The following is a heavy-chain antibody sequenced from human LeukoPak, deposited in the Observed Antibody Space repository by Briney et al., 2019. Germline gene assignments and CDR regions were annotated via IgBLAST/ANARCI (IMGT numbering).Heavy chain of an antibody. D-gene: IGHD3-10*01. CDR3: ARRGKYYYGSGSYFNY. V-gene: IGHV4-34*01. CDR2: INHSGST. CDR1: GGSFSGYY. J-gene: IGHJ4*02. Sequence: SETLSVTCAVYGGSFSGYYWSWIRQPPGKGLEWIGEINHSGSTNYNPSLKSRVTISVDMSKNQFSLKLSSVTAADTAVYYCARRGKYYYGSGSYFNYWGQGTLVTVSS.